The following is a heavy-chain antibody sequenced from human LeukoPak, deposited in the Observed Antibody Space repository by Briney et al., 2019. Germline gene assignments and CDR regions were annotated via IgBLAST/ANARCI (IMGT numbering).Heavy chain of an antibody. Sequence: SETLSLTCTVSGGSISSGSYYWSWIQQPAGKGLEWIGRIYTSGSTNYNPSLKSRVTISVDTSKNQFSLKLSSVTAADTAVYYCARVRPYYDSSGFNDYWGQGTLVTVSS. CDR3: ARVRPYYDSSGFNDY. CDR1: GGSISSGSYY. J-gene: IGHJ4*02. D-gene: IGHD3-22*01. V-gene: IGHV4-61*02. CDR2: IYTSGST.